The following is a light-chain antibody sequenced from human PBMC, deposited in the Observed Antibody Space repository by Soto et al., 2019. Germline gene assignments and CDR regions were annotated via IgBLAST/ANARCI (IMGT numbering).Light chain of an antibody. J-gene: IGKJ1*01. CDR2: AAS. Sequence: AIRMTQSPSSFAASTGHTFTRTCRASQGISSYLAWYQQKPGKAPKLLIYAASTLQSGVTSRFSGSGSGTDFPLTISCLQSEDFATYYCQQYYSYPQTVGQGTQVEIK. V-gene: IGKV1-8*01. CDR3: QQYYSYPQT. CDR1: QGISSY.